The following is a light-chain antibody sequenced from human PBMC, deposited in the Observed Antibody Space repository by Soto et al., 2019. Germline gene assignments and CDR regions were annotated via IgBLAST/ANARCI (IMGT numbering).Light chain of an antibody. J-gene: IGKJ4*01. CDR1: QSISSW. CDR2: NAS. V-gene: IGKV1-5*03. Sequence: DIQMTQSPSTLSASVGDRVTITCRASQSISSWLAWYQQKPGEAPKLLIQNASSLESGVPSRFSGSVSGTEFTLTISSLHPDDFATYYCQQYSIFSLTFGGGTKVAIK. CDR3: QQYSIFSLT.